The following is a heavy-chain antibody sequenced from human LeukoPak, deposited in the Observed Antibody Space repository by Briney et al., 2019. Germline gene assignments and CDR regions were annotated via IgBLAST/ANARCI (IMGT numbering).Heavy chain of an antibody. J-gene: IGHJ4*02. CDR1: GYSISSGYY. CDR2: IYHSGST. Sequence: SETLSLTCTVSGYSISSGYYWGWIRQPPGKGLEWIGSIYHSGSTYYNPSLKSRVTISVDTSKNQFSLKLSSVTAADTAVYYCAKISVFWFFFFDSGGRGTRSTVPS. CDR3: AKISVFWFFFFDS. V-gene: IGHV4-38-2*02. D-gene: IGHD3-3*01.